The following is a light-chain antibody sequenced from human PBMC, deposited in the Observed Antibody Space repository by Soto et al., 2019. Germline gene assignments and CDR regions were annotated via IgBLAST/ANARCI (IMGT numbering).Light chain of an antibody. CDR1: QSVGSAY. J-gene: IGKJ1*01. CDR2: GAS. V-gene: IGKV3-20*01. Sequence: EIVLTQSPGTLSLSPGERATLSCRASQSVGSAYLAWYQHKPGQAPRLLSYGASSRATGIPDRISGSGSGTDFTLTISRLEPEDFAVYYCQQYGSSRWTFGQGTKVEAK. CDR3: QQYGSSRWT.